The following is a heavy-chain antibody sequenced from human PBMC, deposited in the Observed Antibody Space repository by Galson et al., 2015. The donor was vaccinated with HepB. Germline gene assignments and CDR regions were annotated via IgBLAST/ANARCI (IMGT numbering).Heavy chain of an antibody. D-gene: IGHD3-22*01. CDR3: ARRYYYDSSGSPYCDAFDI. V-gene: IGHV4-39*01. J-gene: IGHJ3*02. CDR1: GGSISSSSYY. Sequence: ETLSLTCTVSGGSISSSSYYWGWIRQPPGKGLEWIGSIYYSGSTYYNPSLKSRVTISVDTSKNQFSLKLSSVTAADTAVYYCARRYYYDSSGSPYCDAFDIWGQGTMVTVSS. CDR2: IYYSGST.